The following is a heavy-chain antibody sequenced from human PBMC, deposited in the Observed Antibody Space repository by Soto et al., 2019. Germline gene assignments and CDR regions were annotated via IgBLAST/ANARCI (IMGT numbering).Heavy chain of an antibody. Sequence: GRSLRLSCAASGFTFDDYAMHWVRQAPGKGLEWVSGISWNSGSIGYADSVKGRFTISRDNAQSYLYPQMDRLKAEITALYHCATGPYDYRSGVVGWFDPWGQGTLVTVSS. D-gene: IGHD3-10*01. J-gene: IGHJ5*02. V-gene: IGHV3-9*01. CDR3: ATGPYDYRSGVVGWFDP. CDR1: GFTFDDYA. CDR2: ISWNSGSI.